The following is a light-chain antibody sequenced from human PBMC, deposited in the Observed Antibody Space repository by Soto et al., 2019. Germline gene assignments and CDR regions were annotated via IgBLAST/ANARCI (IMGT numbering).Light chain of an antibody. CDR1: QSVSSSY. CDR3: QQYGDSPPWT. Sequence: EIVLTPSPGTLSLSPGERATLSCRASQSVSSSYLAWYQQKPGQAPRLLIYGASSRATGIPDRFSGSGSGTDFTLTISRLEPEDFAVYYCQQYGDSPPWTFGQGTKVDIK. V-gene: IGKV3-20*01. J-gene: IGKJ1*01. CDR2: GAS.